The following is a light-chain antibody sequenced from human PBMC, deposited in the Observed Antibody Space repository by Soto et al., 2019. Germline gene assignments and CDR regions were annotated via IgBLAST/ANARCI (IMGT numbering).Light chain of an antibody. CDR2: GPS. CDR1: QSVSTN. V-gene: IGKV3-15*01. J-gene: IGKJ2*01. Sequence: EIVVTQSPATLSVSPGERATLSCRASQSVSTNVAWYQQKPGQAPRLLIYGPSTRASGVPARFSGSGSGRYFTLTISSLQSEDFAVYYCQQYHTYPQTFGQGTRLEI. CDR3: QQYHTYPQT.